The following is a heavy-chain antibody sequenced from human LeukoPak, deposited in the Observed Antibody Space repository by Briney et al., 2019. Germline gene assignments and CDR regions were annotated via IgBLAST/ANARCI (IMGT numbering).Heavy chain of an antibody. D-gene: IGHD3-10*01. CDR1: GFTFSFYA. V-gene: IGHV3-23*01. CDR2: ISNSGGST. J-gene: IGHJ4*02. Sequence: GGSLRLSCAASGFTFSFYAMSWVRQAPGKGLEWVSTISNSGGSTYYADSVKGRFTISRDNSKNTLSLQMNSLRVEDTAVYYCAKDLYYGSGSKFDDWGQGTLVTVSS. CDR3: AKDLYYGSGSKFDD.